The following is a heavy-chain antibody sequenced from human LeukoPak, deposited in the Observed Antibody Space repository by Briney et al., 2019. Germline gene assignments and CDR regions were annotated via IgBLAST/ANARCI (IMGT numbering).Heavy chain of an antibody. D-gene: IGHD4-17*01. Sequence: PGGSLRLSCAASGFTFSSCWMHWVRQAPGKGLVWVSRINSDGSSTSYADSVKGRFTISRDNAKNTLYLQMNSLRAEDTAVYYCARDHYGDYPMNWFDPWGQGTLVTVSS. V-gene: IGHV3-74*01. CDR1: GFTFSSCW. CDR2: INSDGSST. CDR3: ARDHYGDYPMNWFDP. J-gene: IGHJ5*02.